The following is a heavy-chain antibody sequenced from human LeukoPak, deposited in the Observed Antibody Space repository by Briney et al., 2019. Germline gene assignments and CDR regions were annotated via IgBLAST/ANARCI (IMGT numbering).Heavy chain of an antibody. V-gene: IGHV4-30-4*01. Sequence: SQTLSLTCTVSGGSISSGDYYWSWIRQPPGKGLEWIGYIYYSGSTYYNPSLKSRVTISVDTSKNQFSLKLSSVTAADTAVYYCARDGYGFWSDYYYGMDVWGQGTTVTVSS. CDR2: IYYSGST. CDR1: GGSISSGDYY. CDR3: ARDGYGFWSDYYYGMDV. J-gene: IGHJ6*02. D-gene: IGHD3-3*01.